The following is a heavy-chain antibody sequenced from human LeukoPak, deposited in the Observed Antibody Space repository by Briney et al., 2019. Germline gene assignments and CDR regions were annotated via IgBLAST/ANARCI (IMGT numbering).Heavy chain of an antibody. CDR2: INSGGST. Sequence: PGGSLRLSCAASGFTFSSYAMSWVRQAPGKGLEWVSAINSGGSTYYADSLKGQFTISRDNSKNTLYLQMNSLRAADTAVYYCAKDWPSEWQQLPDYDAFDIWGQGTMVTVSS. J-gene: IGHJ3*02. CDR1: GFTFSSYA. V-gene: IGHV3-23*01. CDR3: AKDWPSEWQQLPDYDAFDI. D-gene: IGHD6-13*01.